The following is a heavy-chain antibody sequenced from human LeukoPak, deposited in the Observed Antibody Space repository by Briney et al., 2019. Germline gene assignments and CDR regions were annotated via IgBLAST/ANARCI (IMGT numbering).Heavy chain of an antibody. V-gene: IGHV3-21*01. D-gene: IGHD5-18*01. CDR3: AKDPEYSHGVDY. J-gene: IGHJ4*02. Sequence: AGGSLRLSCATSGFTFKSYAMNWVRQSPGKGLEWVSSISGDSTDIYYADSLMGRSTISRDNAKNSLYLQMNSLRAEDTAVYYCAKDPEYSHGVDYWGQGTLVTVSS. CDR2: ISGDSTDI. CDR1: GFTFKSYA.